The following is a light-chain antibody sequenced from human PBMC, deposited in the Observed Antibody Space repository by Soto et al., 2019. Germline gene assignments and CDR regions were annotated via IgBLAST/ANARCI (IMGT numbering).Light chain of an antibody. CDR1: QSVGRN. J-gene: IGKJ2*01. Sequence: EIVMTQSPFALSVSPGERAALSCRASQSVGRNFAWYQQRPGQAPRVLIYGTSTRATGVPARLSGSGSGTDFTLTISSLQSEDLAVYYCQQYNNWPYTSGQGTRLEIK. CDR3: QQYNNWPYT. V-gene: IGKV3-15*01. CDR2: GTS.